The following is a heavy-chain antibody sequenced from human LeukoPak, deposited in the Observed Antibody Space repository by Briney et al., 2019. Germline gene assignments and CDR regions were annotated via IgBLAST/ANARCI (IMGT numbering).Heavy chain of an antibody. Sequence: GGAVRLSCAASKFTFSNYGMHWARQAPGKGLEWVAVISSDGSNKYYADSVKCRSTISRDNSKNTLYLQMNSLRAEDTAVYYCAKCPSGVLRYFAPIDYWGQGTLGSASS. CDR2: ISSDGSNK. V-gene: IGHV3-30*18. D-gene: IGHD3-9*01. J-gene: IGHJ4*02. CDR1: KFTFSNYG. CDR3: AKCPSGVLRYFAPIDY.